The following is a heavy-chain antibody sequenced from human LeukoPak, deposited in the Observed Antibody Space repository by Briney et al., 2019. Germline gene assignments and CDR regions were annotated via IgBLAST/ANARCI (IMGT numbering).Heavy chain of an antibody. D-gene: IGHD3-10*01. CDR1: GGSFSGYY. J-gene: IGHJ4*02. CDR3: ARRAQKSLSGAFDY. V-gene: IGHV4-34*01. Sequence: SETLSLTCAVYGGSFSGYYWSWIRQPPGKGLEWIGEINHSGSTNYNPSLKSRVTISVDTSKNQFSLKLSSVIAADTAVYYCARRAQKSLSGAFDYWGQGTLVTVSS. CDR2: INHSGST.